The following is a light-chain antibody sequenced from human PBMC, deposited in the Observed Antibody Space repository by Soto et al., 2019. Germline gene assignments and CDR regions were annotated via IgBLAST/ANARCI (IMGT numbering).Light chain of an antibody. CDR2: DAS. CDR1: QDISNY. Sequence: DIQMTHSPSFLSASVADRVTITCQASQDISNYLNWYQQKPGKAPKLLIYDASNLETGVPSRFSGSGSGTDFTFNISSLQPEDIATYYCQQYDNLPSFGQGTKLEIK. V-gene: IGKV1-33*01. J-gene: IGKJ2*01. CDR3: QQYDNLPS.